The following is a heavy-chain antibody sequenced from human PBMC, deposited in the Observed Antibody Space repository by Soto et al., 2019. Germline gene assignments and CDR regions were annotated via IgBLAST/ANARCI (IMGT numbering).Heavy chain of an antibody. CDR2: IYRGDST. CDR1: GFTVSNNY. D-gene: IGHD6-6*01. CDR3: ARAKYRDTPPDY. J-gene: IGHJ4*02. V-gene: IGHV3-53*01. Sequence: AGGSLRLSCAASGFTVSNNYMNWVRQAPGKGLEWVSIIYRGDSTDYADSVKGRFTIFRDNSKNTLYLHMKSLRAEDTAVYYCARAKYRDTPPDYWGQGTLVTVSS.